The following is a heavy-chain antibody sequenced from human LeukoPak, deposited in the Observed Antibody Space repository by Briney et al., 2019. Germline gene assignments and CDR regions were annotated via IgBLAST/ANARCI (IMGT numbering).Heavy chain of an antibody. CDR2: ISSSSSYI. CDR1: GFTFSSYS. Sequence: GGSLRLSCAASGFTFSSYSMNWVRQAPGNRLEWVSSISSSSSYIYYADSVKGRFTISRDNAKNSLYLQMNSLRAEDAAVYYCARPRQYGKGYYFDYWGQGTLVTVSS. D-gene: IGHD4-17*01. V-gene: IGHV3-21*01. CDR3: ARPRQYGKGYYFDY. J-gene: IGHJ4*02.